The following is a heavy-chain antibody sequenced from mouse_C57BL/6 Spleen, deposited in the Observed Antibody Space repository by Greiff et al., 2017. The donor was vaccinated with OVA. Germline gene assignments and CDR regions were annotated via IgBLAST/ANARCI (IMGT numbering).Heavy chain of an antibody. D-gene: IGHD2-5*01. J-gene: IGHJ3*01. CDR3: TTPYSNPWFAY. CDR2: IDPENGDT. CDR1: GFNIKDDY. Sequence: EVKLQESGAELVRPGASVKLSCTASGFNIKDDYMHWVKQRPEQGLEWIGWIDPENGDTEYASKFQGKATITADTASNTAYLQLSSLTSEDTAVYYCTTPYSNPWFAYWGQGTLVTVSA. V-gene: IGHV14-4*01.